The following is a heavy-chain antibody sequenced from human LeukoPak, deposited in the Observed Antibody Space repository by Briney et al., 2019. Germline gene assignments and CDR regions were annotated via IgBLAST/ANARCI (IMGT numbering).Heavy chain of an antibody. Sequence: SETLSLTCGVYGGSFTSYYWTWIRQPPGKGLERIGEINHSGSTNYNPSLKSRVTISVDTSKNQFSLKLSSVTAADTAVYYCARAARIAAAGTRFQHWGQGTLVTVSS. J-gene: IGHJ1*01. V-gene: IGHV4-34*01. CDR1: GGSFTSYY. CDR3: ARAARIAAAGTRFQH. D-gene: IGHD6-13*01. CDR2: INHSGST.